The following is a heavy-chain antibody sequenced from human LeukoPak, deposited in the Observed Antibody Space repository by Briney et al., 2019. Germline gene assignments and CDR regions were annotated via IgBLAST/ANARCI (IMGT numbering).Heavy chain of an antibody. Sequence: SETLSLTCNVSGYSISSGYYWGWIRQPPGKALEWIGTTFHSGSPNYNPSLKSRVTISIDTSKNQFSLKLSSVTAADTAVYYCARRDSGYGIDYWGQGTLVTVSS. CDR3: ARRDSGYGIDY. V-gene: IGHV4-38-2*02. J-gene: IGHJ4*02. CDR2: TFHSGSP. D-gene: IGHD5-12*01. CDR1: GYSISSGYY.